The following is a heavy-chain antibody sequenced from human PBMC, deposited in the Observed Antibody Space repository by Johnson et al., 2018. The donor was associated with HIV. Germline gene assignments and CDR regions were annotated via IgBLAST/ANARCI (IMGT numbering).Heavy chain of an antibody. CDR2: IYRGGAT. Sequence: VQLVESGGGLVQPGGSLRLSCAASGFSVSASYMSWLRQAPGKALEWVSVIYRGGATYYAASVQGRFTISRDNSKNTLYLQMESLRADDTAVYYCARDQWSSSWTNDAFAMWGQGTMVTVSS. V-gene: IGHV3-66*01. D-gene: IGHD6-13*01. CDR3: ARDQWSSSWTNDAFAM. CDR1: GFSVSASY. J-gene: IGHJ3*02.